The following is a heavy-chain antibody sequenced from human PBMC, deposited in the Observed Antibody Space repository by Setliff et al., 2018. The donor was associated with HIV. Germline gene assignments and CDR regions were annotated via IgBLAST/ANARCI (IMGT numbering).Heavy chain of an antibody. CDR3: ARVATTVRGATYAMDV. D-gene: IGHD3-10*01. Sequence: SETLSLTCTVSGDSISSYYWTWIRQSPAKGLEWIGTMYFSGNARISPFFKSRVTISVDTSKNQLSLNLTSVTAADTAVYYCARVATTVRGATYAMDVWGQGTTVTVSS. J-gene: IGHJ6*02. CDR2: MYFSGNA. V-gene: IGHV4-59*01. CDR1: GDSISSYY.